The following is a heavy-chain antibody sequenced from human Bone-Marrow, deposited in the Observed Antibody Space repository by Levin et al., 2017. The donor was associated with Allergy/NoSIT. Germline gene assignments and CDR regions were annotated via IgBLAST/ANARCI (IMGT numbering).Heavy chain of an antibody. D-gene: IGHD6-13*01. V-gene: IGHV3-48*01. Sequence: LSLTCDASRLTFRSYGIIWVRQAPGKGLEWVSYIGADNTTIYYADSVKGRFTISRDNVKKSLFLQMNSLRGEDTAVYYCAREGSWSSTWLGNYYFDCWGQGTLVTVSS. CDR2: IGADNTTI. CDR3: AREGSWSSTWLGNYYFDC. J-gene: IGHJ4*02. CDR1: RLTFRSYG.